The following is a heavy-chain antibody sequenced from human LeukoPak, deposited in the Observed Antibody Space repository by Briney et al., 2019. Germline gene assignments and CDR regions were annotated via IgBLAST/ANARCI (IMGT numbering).Heavy chain of an antibody. D-gene: IGHD4-17*01. CDR1: GFTFSSYA. CDR2: ISYDGSNK. CDR3: ARELSSTYGDYGAFDI. J-gene: IGHJ3*02. V-gene: IGHV3-30-3*01. Sequence: GGSLRLSCAASGFTFSSYAMHWVRQAPGKGLEWVAVISYDGSNKYYADSVKGRFTISRDNSKNTLYLQMNSLRAEDTAVYYCARELSSTYGDYGAFDIWGQGTMVTVSS.